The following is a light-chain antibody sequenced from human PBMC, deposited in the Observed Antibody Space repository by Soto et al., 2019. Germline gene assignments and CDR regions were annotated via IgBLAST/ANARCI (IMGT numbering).Light chain of an antibody. CDR2: GAS. Sequence: EIVLTQSPGTLSLSPGERATLSCRASQSVSSTYLAWYQQKPGQAPRLLIFGASSRATGIPDRFSGSGSGRDFTLTISRLEPEHFAVYYCQQYGSSPLFGPGTKVDIK. CDR3: QQYGSSPL. J-gene: IGKJ3*01. V-gene: IGKV3-20*01. CDR1: QSVSSTY.